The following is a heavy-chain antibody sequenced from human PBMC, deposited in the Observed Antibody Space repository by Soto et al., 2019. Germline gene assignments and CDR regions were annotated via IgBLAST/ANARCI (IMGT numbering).Heavy chain of an antibody. V-gene: IGHV1-8*01. CDR3: ARGLRFLEWLSH. Sequence: GASVKVSCKASGYTFTSYDIKWVRQATGQGLEWMGWMNPNSGNTGYAQKFQGRVTMTRNTSISTAYMELSSLRSEDTAVYYCARGLRFLEWLSHWGQGTLVTVSS. CDR2: MNPNSGNT. CDR1: GYTFTSYD. J-gene: IGHJ4*02. D-gene: IGHD3-3*01.